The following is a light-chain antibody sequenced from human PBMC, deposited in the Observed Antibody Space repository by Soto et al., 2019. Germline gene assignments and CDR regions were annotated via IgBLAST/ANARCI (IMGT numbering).Light chain of an antibody. CDR1: QSVSSN. V-gene: IGKV3-15*01. CDR3: QQYNNWPPVT. J-gene: IGKJ2*01. CDR2: GAS. Sequence: EIVMTQSPATLSVSPGERATLSCRASQSVSSNLARYQQKPGQAPRLLIYGASTRASGIPARFSGSGSGTEFTLTISSLQSEDFAVYYCQQYNNWPPVTFGQGTKLEIK.